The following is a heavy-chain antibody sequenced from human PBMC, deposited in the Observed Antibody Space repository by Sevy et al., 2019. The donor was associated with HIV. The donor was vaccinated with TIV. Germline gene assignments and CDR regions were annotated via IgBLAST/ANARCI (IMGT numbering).Heavy chain of an antibody. Sequence: GGSLRLSCAASGFTFSHHNMNWVRQAPGKGLEWISYISKGGSTKYFADSVRGRFTISRDNAKYSLFLEMHSLTDEDTAVYYCAREENRELGTIPLDSWGRGIQVTVSS. D-gene: IGHD7-27*01. CDR1: GFTFSHHN. CDR2: ISKGGSTK. CDR3: AREENRELGTIPLDS. V-gene: IGHV3-48*02. J-gene: IGHJ4*02.